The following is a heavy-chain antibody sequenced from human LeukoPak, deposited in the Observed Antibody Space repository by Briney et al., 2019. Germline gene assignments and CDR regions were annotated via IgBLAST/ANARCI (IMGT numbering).Heavy chain of an antibody. Sequence: GGSLRLSCAASGFTFSSYWMSWVRQAPGKGLEWVANIKQDGSEKYYVDSVKGRFTISRDNAKNSLYLQMSSLRAEDTAVYYCARDRAVLLWFGPPLADSHDDAFDIWGQGTMVTVSS. CDR3: ARDRAVLLWFGPPLADSHDDAFDI. CDR2: IKQDGSEK. V-gene: IGHV3-7*01. D-gene: IGHD3-10*01. CDR1: GFTFSSYW. J-gene: IGHJ3*02.